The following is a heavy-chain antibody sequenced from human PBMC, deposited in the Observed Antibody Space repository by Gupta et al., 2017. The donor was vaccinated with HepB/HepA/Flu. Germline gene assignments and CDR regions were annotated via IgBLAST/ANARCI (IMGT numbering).Heavy chain of an antibody. Sequence: EVQLVESGGGLVQAGGSLRLSCAASGFTFSSYEMNWVRQAPGKGLEWISYMSSGGGIIYYADSVKCRFTISRDNAKNSLFLQMNSLRAEDTAIYYCARYKNYYDPSGYSLLGDWGQGTPVTVSS. J-gene: IGHJ4*02. CDR2: MSSGGGII. CDR1: GFTFSSYE. D-gene: IGHD3-22*01. V-gene: IGHV3-48*03. CDR3: ARYKNYYDPSGYSLLGD.